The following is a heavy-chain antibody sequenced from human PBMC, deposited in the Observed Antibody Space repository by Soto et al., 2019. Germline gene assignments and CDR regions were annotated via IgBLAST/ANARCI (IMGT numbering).Heavy chain of an antibody. CDR3: AKAGGLTGTSPRWIDI. CDR2: ISGSGGST. V-gene: IGHV3-23*01. J-gene: IGHJ3*02. D-gene: IGHD1-7*01. CDR1: GFTFSSYA. Sequence: EVQLLESGGGLVQPGGSLRLSCAASGFTFSSYAMSWVRQAPGKGLEWVSGISGSGGSTYYADSVKGRFTISRDNSKNTLYLQMNSLRAEDTAVYYCAKAGGLTGTSPRWIDIWGQGTMVTVSS.